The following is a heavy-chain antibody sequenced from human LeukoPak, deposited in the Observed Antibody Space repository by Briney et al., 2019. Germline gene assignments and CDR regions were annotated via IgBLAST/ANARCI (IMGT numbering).Heavy chain of an antibody. V-gene: IGHV1-69*05. Sequence: SVKVSCKASGGTFSSYAISWVRQAPGQGLEWMGGIIPIFGTANYAQKFQGRVTITTDESTSTAYMELSSLRSEDTAVYYCARVKDRDFWSGYQEPWGQGTLVTVSS. J-gene: IGHJ5*02. CDR1: GGTFSSYA. CDR3: ARVKDRDFWSGYQEP. CDR2: IIPIFGTA. D-gene: IGHD3-3*01.